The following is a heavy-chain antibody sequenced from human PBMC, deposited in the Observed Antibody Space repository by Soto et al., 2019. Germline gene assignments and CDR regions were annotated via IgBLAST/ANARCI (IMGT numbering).Heavy chain of an antibody. D-gene: IGHD2-21*02. V-gene: IGHV3-23*01. CDR1: GFTFNTYG. J-gene: IGHJ4*02. CDR2: VSGSGGGT. CDR3: AIIGPYCGGVCYPAFDF. Sequence: EVQLLESGGGLVQPGGSLTLSCAASGFTFNTYGMTWVRQAPGKGLEWVSTVSGSGGGTYYADSVKGRFTIYSVDSKNTMYLQMSNLRAEDTAVYFCAIIGPYCGGVCYPAFDFWGLGTPVTVSS.